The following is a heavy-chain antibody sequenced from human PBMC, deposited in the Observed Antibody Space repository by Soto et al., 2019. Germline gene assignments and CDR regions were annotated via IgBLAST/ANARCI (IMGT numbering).Heavy chain of an antibody. CDR2: INHSGST. CDR3: ARRSRYYYYGRDV. J-gene: IGHJ6*02. CDR1: GGSFSGYY. V-gene: IGHV4-34*01. Sequence: SETLSLTCAVYGGSFSGYYGSWIRQPPGKGLEWIGEINHSGSTNYNPSLKSRVTISVDTSKNQFSLKLSSVTAADTAVYYCARRSRYYYYGRDVWGQGTTVTVSS.